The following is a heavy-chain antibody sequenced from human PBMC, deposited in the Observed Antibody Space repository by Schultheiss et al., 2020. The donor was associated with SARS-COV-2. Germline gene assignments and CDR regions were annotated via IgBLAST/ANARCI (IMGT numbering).Heavy chain of an antibody. CDR2: IYSGGST. V-gene: IGHV3-53*04. Sequence: GGSLRLSCAASGFTVSSNYMSWVRQAPGKGLEWVSVIYSGGSTYYADSVKGRFTISRHNSKNTLYLQMNSLRAEDTAVYYCARDLGSNYYDSSGYFKYYYYMDVWGKGTTVTVSS. D-gene: IGHD3-22*01. CDR3: ARDLGSNYYDSSGYFKYYYYMDV. CDR1: GFTVSSNY. J-gene: IGHJ6*03.